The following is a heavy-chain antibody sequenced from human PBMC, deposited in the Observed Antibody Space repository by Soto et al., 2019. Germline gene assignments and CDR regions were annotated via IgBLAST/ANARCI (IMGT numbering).Heavy chain of an antibody. V-gene: IGHV1-69*02. CDR2: IIPILGIA. CDR1: GGTFSSYT. Sequence: QVQLVQSGAEVKKPGSSVKVSCKASGGTFSSYTISWVRQAPGQGLECMGRIIPILGIANYAQKFQGRVTITADKSTSTAYMELSSLRSEDTAVYYCARVVYSSGGSCYSGPRYYYYYYMDVWGKGTTVTVSS. CDR3: ARVVYSSGGSCYSGPRYYYYYYMDV. J-gene: IGHJ6*03. D-gene: IGHD2-15*01.